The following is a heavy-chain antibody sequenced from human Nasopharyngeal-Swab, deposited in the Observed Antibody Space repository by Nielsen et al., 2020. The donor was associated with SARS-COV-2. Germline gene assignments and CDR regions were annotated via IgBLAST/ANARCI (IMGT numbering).Heavy chain of an antibody. J-gene: IGHJ4*02. CDR3: ARDRGSSWPPPYYFDY. V-gene: IGHV3-7*01. Sequence: GGSLRLSCAASGFTFSSYWMSWVRQAPGKGLEWVANIKQDGSETYYVDSVKGRFTISRDNAKNSLYLQMNRLRAEDTAVYYCARDRGSSWPPPYYFDYWGQGTLVTVSS. D-gene: IGHD6-13*01. CDR1: GFTFSSYW. CDR2: IKQDGSET.